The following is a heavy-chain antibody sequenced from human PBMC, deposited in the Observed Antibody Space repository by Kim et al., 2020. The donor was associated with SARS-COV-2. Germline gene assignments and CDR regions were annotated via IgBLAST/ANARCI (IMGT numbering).Heavy chain of an antibody. D-gene: IGHD3-9*01. CDR3: AKEIADILTGYPYNWFDP. Sequence: GRFTISRDNSKNSLYLQMNSLRTEDTALYYCAKEIADILTGYPYNWFDPWGQGTLVTVSS. J-gene: IGHJ5*02. V-gene: IGHV3-43*01.